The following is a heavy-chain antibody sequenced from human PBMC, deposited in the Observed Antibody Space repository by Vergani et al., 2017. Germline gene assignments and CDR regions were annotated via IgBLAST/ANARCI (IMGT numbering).Heavy chain of an antibody. CDR1: GGPISSGGYY. CDR2: IYYSGST. V-gene: IGHV4-31*01. D-gene: IGHD2-2*01. Sequence: QVQLQESGPGLVKPSQTLSLTCTVSGGPISSGGYYWSWIRQHPGKGLEWIGYIYYSGSTYYNPSLKSLVTISVDTSKNQFSLKLSAVTAADTAVYYCARVVIVVVPAAFYYYYYMDVWGKGTTVTVSS. J-gene: IGHJ6*03. CDR3: ARVVIVVVPAAFYYYYYMDV.